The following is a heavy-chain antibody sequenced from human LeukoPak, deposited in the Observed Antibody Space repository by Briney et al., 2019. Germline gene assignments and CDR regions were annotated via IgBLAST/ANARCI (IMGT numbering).Heavy chain of an antibody. CDR1: GYSFSSYW. J-gene: IGHJ2*01. CDR2: IYPGDSDT. Sequence: GESLKISCKGSGYSFSSYWIGWVRPMPGKGLEWMGIIYPGDSDTRYNPSFQGQVTISADKSISTASLQWSGLKASDTAMYYCARLGTYCGGDCTNWYFDLWGRGTLVTVSS. V-gene: IGHV5-51*01. D-gene: IGHD2-21*02. CDR3: ARLGTYCGGDCTNWYFDL.